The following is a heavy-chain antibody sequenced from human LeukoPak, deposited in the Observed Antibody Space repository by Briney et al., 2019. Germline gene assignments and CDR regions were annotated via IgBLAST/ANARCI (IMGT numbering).Heavy chain of an antibody. Sequence: GRSLRLSCAASGFTFSSYGMHWVRQAPGKGLEWVAVIWYDGSNKYYADSVKGRFTISRDNSKNTLYLQVNSLRAEDTAVYYCARGTGSDSWYIDYWGQGTLVSVSS. CDR1: GFTFSSYG. CDR3: ARGTGSDSWYIDY. D-gene: IGHD6-13*01. J-gene: IGHJ4*02. V-gene: IGHV3-33*08. CDR2: IWYDGSNK.